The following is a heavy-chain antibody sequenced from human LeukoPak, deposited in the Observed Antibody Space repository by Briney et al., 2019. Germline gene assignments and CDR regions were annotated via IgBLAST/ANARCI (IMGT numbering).Heavy chain of an antibody. V-gene: IGHV3-30*02. CDR1: GFTFSSYG. CDR3: AKDGIGHCSSTSCYAWAYSDY. CDR2: IRYDGSNK. D-gene: IGHD2-2*01. Sequence: GGSLRLSCAASGFTFSSYGMHWVRQAPGKGLEWVAFIRYDGSNKYYADSVKGRFTISRDNSKNTLYLQMNSLRAEDTAVYYCAKDGIGHCSSTSCYAWAYSDYWGQGTLVTVSS. J-gene: IGHJ4*02.